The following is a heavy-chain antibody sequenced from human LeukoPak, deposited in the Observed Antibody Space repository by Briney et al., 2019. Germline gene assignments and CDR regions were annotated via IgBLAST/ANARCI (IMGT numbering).Heavy chain of an antibody. J-gene: IGHJ4*02. V-gene: IGHV4-38-2*02. CDR1: AYSISSGYY. CDR3: ASHCSSTSCYHLSFDY. CDR2: IYHSGIT. Sequence: SETLSLTCTVSAYSISSGYYWDWIRLPPGKGLEWIGSIYHSGITYYNPSLKSRVTISVDTSKNQFSLKLSSVTAADTAVYYCASHCSSTSCYHLSFDYWGQGTLVTVSS. D-gene: IGHD2-2*01.